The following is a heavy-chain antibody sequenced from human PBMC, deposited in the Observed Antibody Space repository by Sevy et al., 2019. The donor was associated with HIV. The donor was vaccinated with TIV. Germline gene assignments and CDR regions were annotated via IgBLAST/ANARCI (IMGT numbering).Heavy chain of an antibody. D-gene: IGHD3-3*01. CDR2: IRAKSYTDAT. CDR3: SRTWSSSFFPDFDY. V-gene: IGHV3-73*01. Sequence: SGCLRLSCAASGFTFTDSSIHWVRQASGKGLEWVGRIRAKSYTDATPHAASVKGRFTISRDDSKNTAFLQMSGLKSEDTAVYYCSRTWSSSFFPDFDYWGQGTLVIVSS. CDR1: GFTFTDSS. J-gene: IGHJ4*02.